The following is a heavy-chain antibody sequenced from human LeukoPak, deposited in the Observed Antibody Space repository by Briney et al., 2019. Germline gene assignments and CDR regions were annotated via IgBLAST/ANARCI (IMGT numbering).Heavy chain of an antibody. J-gene: IGHJ1*01. V-gene: IGHV3-21*01. CDR2: ISSSSSYI. Sequence: PGGSLRLSCAASGFTFSSYSMNWVRQAPGKGLEWVSSISSSSSYIYYADSVKGRFTISRDNAKNSLYLQMISLRAEDTAVYYCARTMVGLSAEYFQHWGQGTLVTVSS. CDR3: ARTMVGLSAEYFQH. CDR1: GFTFSSYS. D-gene: IGHD4/OR15-4a*01.